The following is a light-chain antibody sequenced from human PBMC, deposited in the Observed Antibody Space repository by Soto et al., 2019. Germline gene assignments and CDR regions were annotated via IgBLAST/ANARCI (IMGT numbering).Light chain of an antibody. J-gene: IGKJ5*01. CDR3: QQYKSYPIT. CDR1: QSINSW. CDR2: KAS. Sequence: DIQMTQFPSTLSASVGDRVTITCRASQSINSWLAWYQQNPGKAPKLLIFKASSLESGVPSRYSGSGSGTEFTLTISSLQPDDFATYYCQQYKSYPITFGQGTRLEIK. V-gene: IGKV1-5*03.